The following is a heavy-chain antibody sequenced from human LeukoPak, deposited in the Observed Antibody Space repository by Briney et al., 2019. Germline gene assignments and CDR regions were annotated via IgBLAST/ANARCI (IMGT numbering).Heavy chain of an antibody. J-gene: IGHJ4*02. CDR1: VGSLSGYY. Sequence: SETLSLTCAVYVGSLSGYYWSWIRQPPGKGLEWIGEINHSGSTNYNPSLKSRVIISVDTSKNQFSLKLSSVTAADTAVYYCASQGDPGEFGYWGQGTLVTVSS. CDR2: INHSGST. D-gene: IGHD3-16*01. V-gene: IGHV4-34*01. CDR3: ASQGDPGEFGY.